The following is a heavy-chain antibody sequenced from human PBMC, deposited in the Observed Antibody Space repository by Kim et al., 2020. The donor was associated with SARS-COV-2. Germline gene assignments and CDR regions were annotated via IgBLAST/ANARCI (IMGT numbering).Heavy chain of an antibody. J-gene: IGHJ4*02. CDR2: IHHSGSN. CDR3: VRLRTETGSFFRFDY. CDR1: GDSVNNINW. D-gene: IGHD3-10*01. V-gene: IGHV4-4*02. Sequence: SETLSLTCAVSGDSVNNINWWSWVRQSPGKGLEWIGEIHHSGSNNYNPSLKSRVSMSIDKSNNLFSLKLSSVTAADTAVYYCVRLRTETGSFFRFDYWGQGTLVAVSS.